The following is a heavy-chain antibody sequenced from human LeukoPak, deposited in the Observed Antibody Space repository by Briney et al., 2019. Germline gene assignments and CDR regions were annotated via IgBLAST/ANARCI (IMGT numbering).Heavy chain of an antibody. J-gene: IGHJ4*02. V-gene: IGHV3-23*01. Sequence: GGPLRLSCAASGFTFSSYAMSWVRQAPGKGLEWVSAISGSGGSTYYADSVKGRFTISRDNSKNTLYLQMNSLRAEDTAVYYCAKDLRLVVVITFDYWGQGTLVTVSS. CDR3: AKDLRLVVVITFDY. D-gene: IGHD3-22*01. CDR1: GFTFSSYA. CDR2: ISGSGGST.